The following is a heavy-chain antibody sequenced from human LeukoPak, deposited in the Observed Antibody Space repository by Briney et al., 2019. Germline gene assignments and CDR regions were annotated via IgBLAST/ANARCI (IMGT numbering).Heavy chain of an antibody. CDR1: GGSFSGYY. V-gene: IGHV4-34*01. J-gene: IGHJ4*02. CDR2: INHSGST. Sequence: TPSETLSLTCAVYGGSFSGYYWSWIRQPPGKGLEWIGEINHSGSTNYNPSLKSRVTISVDTSKNQFSLKLSSVTAADTAVYYCARPPHYWGQGTLVTVSS. CDR3: ARPPHY.